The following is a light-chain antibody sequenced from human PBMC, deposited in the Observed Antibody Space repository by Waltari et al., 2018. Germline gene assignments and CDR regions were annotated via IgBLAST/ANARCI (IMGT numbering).Light chain of an antibody. Sequence: DIVMTQSPDSLVVPLGERATINCKSSETILFNSNNKNYLAWYQQKAGQPPKLLVCWASTRESRVPDRFIGSGSGTDFTLTISSLQAEDVAVYYCQQYYTVSRTFGQGTRVEIK. V-gene: IGKV4-1*01. CDR1: ETILFNSNNKNY. CDR2: WAS. CDR3: QQYYTVSRT. J-gene: IGKJ1*01.